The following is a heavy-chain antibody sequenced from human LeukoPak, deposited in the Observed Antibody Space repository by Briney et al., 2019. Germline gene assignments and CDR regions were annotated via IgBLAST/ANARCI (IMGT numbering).Heavy chain of an antibody. J-gene: IGHJ4*02. CDR3: AATHGGIIVVVDHQPFDY. V-gene: IGHV1-46*01. Sequence: EASVKVSCETSGYTFTSYDINWVRQAPGQGLEWMGIINPSGGSTSYAQKFQGRVTLTRDTSTSTVYMELSSLRSEDTAVYYCAATHGGIIVVVDHQPFDYWGQGTLVTVFS. CDR2: INPSGGST. D-gene: IGHD2-2*01. CDR1: GYTFTSYD.